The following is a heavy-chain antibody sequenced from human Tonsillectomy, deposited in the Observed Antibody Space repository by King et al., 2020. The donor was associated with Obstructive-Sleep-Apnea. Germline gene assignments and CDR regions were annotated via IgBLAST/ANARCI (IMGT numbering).Heavy chain of an antibody. CDR2: IYPSGST. V-gene: IGHV4-30-2*01. CDR1: GDSINSGGYP. J-gene: IGHJ4*02. Sequence: QLQESGSGLVKPSQTLSLTCAVSGDSINSGGYPWSWIRQPPGKGLEWIGYIYPSGSTYYNPSLKSRVAISADRSKNQFSLKLISVTAADTAVYYCARAYDHSGHQFDSWGQGTLVTVSS. CDR3: ARAYDHSGHQFDS. D-gene: IGHD3-22*01.